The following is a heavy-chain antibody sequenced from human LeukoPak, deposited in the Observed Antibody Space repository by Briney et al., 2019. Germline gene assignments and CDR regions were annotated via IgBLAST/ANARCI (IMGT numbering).Heavy chain of an antibody. V-gene: IGHV4-59*08. D-gene: IGHD3-3*01. CDR2: IYYSGST. Sequence: SETLSLTCTVSGGSISSYYWSWIRQPPGKGLEWVGYIYYSGSTNYNPSLKSRVTISVDTSKNQFSLKLRSVTAADTAVYYCARNALQKPRHYDFWSGYYEPSWFDAWGQGTLVTVSS. CDR3: ARNALQKPRHYDFWSGYYEPSWFDA. CDR1: GGSISSYY. J-gene: IGHJ5*02.